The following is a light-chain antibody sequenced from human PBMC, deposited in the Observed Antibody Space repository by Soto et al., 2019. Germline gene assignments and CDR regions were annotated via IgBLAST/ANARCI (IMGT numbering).Light chain of an antibody. Sequence: QAVVTQEPSLTVSPGGTVTLTCGSSTGAVTSGHYPYWFQQKPGQAPRTLVYNTSDKHSWAPARFSGSLLGGKAALTLSGVQPEDEADYYCLLYYGAAVVFGGGTKVTVL. CDR2: NTS. V-gene: IGLV7-46*01. CDR1: TGAVTSGHY. J-gene: IGLJ2*01. CDR3: LLYYGAAVV.